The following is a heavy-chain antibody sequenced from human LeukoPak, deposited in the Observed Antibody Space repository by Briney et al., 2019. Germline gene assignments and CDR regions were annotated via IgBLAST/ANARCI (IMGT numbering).Heavy chain of an antibody. CDR2: IYHSGST. V-gene: IGHV4-30-2*01. Sequence: SQTLSLTCAVSGGSISSGGYSWSWIRQPPGKGLEWTGYIYHSGSTYYNPSLKSRATISVDRSKNQFSLKLSSVTAADTAVYYCARLGLGSGSIDYWGQGTLVTVSS. J-gene: IGHJ4*02. CDR3: ARLGLGSGSIDY. CDR1: GGSISSGGYS. D-gene: IGHD3-10*02.